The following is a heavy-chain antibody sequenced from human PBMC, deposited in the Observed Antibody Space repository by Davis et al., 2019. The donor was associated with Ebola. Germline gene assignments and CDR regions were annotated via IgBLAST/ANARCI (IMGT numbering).Heavy chain of an antibody. D-gene: IGHD1-26*01. J-gene: IGHJ4*02. V-gene: IGHV3-33*08. CDR2: IWYDGSNK. CDR1: GFTFSSYA. CDR3: ARDPGAQWELRHFDY. Sequence: PGGSLRLSCAASGFTFSSYAMSWVRQAPGKGLEWVAVIWYDGSNKYYADSVKGRFTISRDNSKNTLYLQMNSLRAEDTAVYYCARDPGAQWELRHFDYWGQGTLVTVSS.